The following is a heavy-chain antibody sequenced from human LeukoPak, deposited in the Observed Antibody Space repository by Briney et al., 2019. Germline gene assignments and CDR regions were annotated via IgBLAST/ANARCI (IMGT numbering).Heavy chain of an antibody. Sequence: SETLSLTCTVSGASINSDYWTWVRQVAGKGLEWIGRIFASGSTNHNPYLRSRITTSVDTSKNQFSLDLSSVTAADTGVYYCVRGWAPRGEKSSFASWGQGTLVTVSS. CDR1: GASINSDY. J-gene: IGHJ4*02. CDR2: IFASGST. CDR3: VRGWAPRGEKSSFAS. V-gene: IGHV4-4*07. D-gene: IGHD3-10*01.